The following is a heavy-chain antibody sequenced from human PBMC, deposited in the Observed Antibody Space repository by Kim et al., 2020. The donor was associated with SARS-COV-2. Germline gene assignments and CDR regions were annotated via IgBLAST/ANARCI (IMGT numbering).Heavy chain of an antibody. CDR1: GGSISSYY. Sequence: SETLSLTCTVSGGSISSYYWSWIRQPPGKGLEWIGYIYYSGSTNYNPSLKSRVTISVDTSKNQFSLKLSSVTAADTAVYYCARDYSSGWYNWFDPWGQGTLVTVSS. V-gene: IGHV4-59*13. J-gene: IGHJ5*02. CDR3: ARDYSSGWYNWFDP. D-gene: IGHD6-19*01. CDR2: IYYSGST.